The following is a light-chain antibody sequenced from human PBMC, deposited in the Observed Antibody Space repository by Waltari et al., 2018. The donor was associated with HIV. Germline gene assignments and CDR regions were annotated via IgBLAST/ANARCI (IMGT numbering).Light chain of an antibody. CDR1: SSDIGNYKY. J-gene: IGLJ3*02. Sequence: QSALTQPASVSGSPGQSITIPCTGTSSDIGNYKYVSWYQQYPGKAPKLIIYDVNNRPSGVSNRFSGSKSGNTASLTISGLQAEDESDYYCSSYTGSSTLWVFGGGTTLTVL. CDR3: SSYTGSSTLWV. CDR2: DVN. V-gene: IGLV2-14*01.